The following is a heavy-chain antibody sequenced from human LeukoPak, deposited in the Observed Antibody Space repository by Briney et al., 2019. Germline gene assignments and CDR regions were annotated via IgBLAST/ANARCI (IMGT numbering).Heavy chain of an antibody. CDR1: GGSISSYY. CDR3: ARSPIQLWYYFDY. J-gene: IGHJ4*02. D-gene: IGHD5-18*01. Sequence: PSETLSLTCTVSGGSISSYYWSWIRQPPGKGLEWIGYIYYSGSTNYNPSLKSRVTISVDTSRNQFSLKLSSVTAADTAVYYCARSPIQLWYYFDYWGQGTLVTVSS. V-gene: IGHV4-59*08. CDR2: IYYSGST.